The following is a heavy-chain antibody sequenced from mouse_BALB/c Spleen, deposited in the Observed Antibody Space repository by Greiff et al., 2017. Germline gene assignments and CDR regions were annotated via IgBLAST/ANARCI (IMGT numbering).Heavy chain of an antibody. CDR3: AREGNWGFAY. V-gene: IGHV5-17*02. Sequence: EVKVVESGGGLVQPGGSRKLSCAASGFTFSSFGMHWVRQAPEKGLEWVAYISSGSSTIYYADTVKGRFTISRDNPKNTLFLQMTSLRSEDTAMYYCAREGNWGFAYWGQGTLVTVSA. J-gene: IGHJ3*01. D-gene: IGHD4-1*01. CDR2: ISSGSSTI. CDR1: GFTFSSFG.